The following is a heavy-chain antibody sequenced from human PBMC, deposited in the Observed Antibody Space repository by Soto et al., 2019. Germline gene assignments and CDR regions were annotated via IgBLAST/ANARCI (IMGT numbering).Heavy chain of an antibody. J-gene: IGHJ6*03. V-gene: IGHV3-23*01. D-gene: IGHD1-1*01. Sequence: EVQLLESGGGLVQPGGSLRLSCAASGFTFNSYAMNWVHQSPGKGLEWVSTITGSGAGTLYADSVKGRFTISRDNSKNTLYLQMNSLRADDTATYYCAKDQRTTRPGYMDVWGKGTTVTVSS. CDR3: AKDQRTTRPGYMDV. CDR1: GFTFNSYA. CDR2: ITGSGAGT.